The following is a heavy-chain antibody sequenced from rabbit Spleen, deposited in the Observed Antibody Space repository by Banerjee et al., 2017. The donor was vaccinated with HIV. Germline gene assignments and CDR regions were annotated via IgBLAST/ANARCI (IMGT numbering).Heavy chain of an antibody. Sequence: QEQLEESGGDLVKPEGSLTLTCTASGFSFSSSYWVCWVRQAPGKGLEWIACIDTNDGDTDYANWPKGRFTISKTSSTTVTLQMTSLTAADTATYFCARDSGSSFSSYGMDLWGPGTLVTVS. D-gene: IGHD8-1*01. CDR1: GFSFSSSYW. V-gene: IGHV1S45*01. J-gene: IGHJ6*01. CDR3: ARDSGSSFSSYGMDL. CDR2: IDTNDGDT.